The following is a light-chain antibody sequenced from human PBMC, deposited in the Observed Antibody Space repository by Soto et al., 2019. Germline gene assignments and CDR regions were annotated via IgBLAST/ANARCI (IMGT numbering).Light chain of an antibody. Sequence: QPVLTQPPSASGSPGQSVTISCTGTSSDVGGYNYVSWYQQDPGRAPKLMIYEVTKRPSGVPDRFSGSKSGNTASLTVSGLQAEDEADYYGSSYAASNNFYFVFGGGTKVTVL. J-gene: IGLJ3*02. CDR1: SSDVGGYNY. V-gene: IGLV2-8*01. CDR3: SSYAASNNFYFV. CDR2: EVT.